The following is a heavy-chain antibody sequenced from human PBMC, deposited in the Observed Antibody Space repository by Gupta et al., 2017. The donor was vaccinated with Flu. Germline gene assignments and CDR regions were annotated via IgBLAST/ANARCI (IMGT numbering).Heavy chain of an antibody. J-gene: IGHJ4*02. Sequence: GWIRQPPGKGLEWIGSIYYSGSTYYTPSLKSRVTISVDTSKNQFSLKLSSVTAADTAVYYCARQGTYGDYEAPPLNVGVYWGQGTLVTVSS. CDR2: IYYSGST. D-gene: IGHD4-17*01. CDR3: ARQGTYGDYEAPPLNVGVY. V-gene: IGHV4-39*01.